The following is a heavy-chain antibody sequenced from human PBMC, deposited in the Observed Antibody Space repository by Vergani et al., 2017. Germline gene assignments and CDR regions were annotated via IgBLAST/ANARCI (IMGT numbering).Heavy chain of an antibody. J-gene: IGHJ4*02. Sequence: QVQLQESGPGLVKPSQTLSLTCTVSGGSISSYYWSWIRQPPGKGLEWIGYIYYSGSTNYNPSPKSQVTISVDTSKNQFSLKLSSVTAADTAVYYCARGSRKGLLDYGGQGMLVAVSS. CDR1: GGSISSYY. CDR3: ARGSRKGLLDY. V-gene: IGHV4-59*01. CDR2: IYYSGST. D-gene: IGHD2-2*01.